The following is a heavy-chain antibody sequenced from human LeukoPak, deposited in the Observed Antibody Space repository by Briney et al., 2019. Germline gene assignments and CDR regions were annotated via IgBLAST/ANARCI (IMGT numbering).Heavy chain of an antibody. D-gene: IGHD3-10*02. V-gene: IGHV3-23*01. CDR1: GFTFNSYA. J-gene: IGHJ4*02. CDR2: ISGSGGGT. CDR3: ATYVRGDFDY. Sequence: GGSLRLSCGASGFTFNSYAVSGVRRAPGKGLEWVSAISGSGGGTYYADSVKGRFTISRDNSKNTLYLQMNSLRAEDTAVYYCATYVRGDFDYWGQGTLVTVSS.